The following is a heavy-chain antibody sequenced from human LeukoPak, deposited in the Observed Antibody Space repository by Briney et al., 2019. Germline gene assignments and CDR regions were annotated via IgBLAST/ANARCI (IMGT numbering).Heavy chain of an antibody. Sequence: SETLSLTCAVSGGSFSGSYWTWIRQPPGKGLEWIGGINHSGSTNYNPSLKSRVTISVDTSMNQFSLKLNSVTAADTAVYYCAIGALGSYGAFDFWGQGTMVTVSS. CDR1: GGSFSGSY. V-gene: IGHV4-34*01. CDR3: AIGALGSYGAFDF. D-gene: IGHD1-26*01. CDR2: INHSGST. J-gene: IGHJ3*01.